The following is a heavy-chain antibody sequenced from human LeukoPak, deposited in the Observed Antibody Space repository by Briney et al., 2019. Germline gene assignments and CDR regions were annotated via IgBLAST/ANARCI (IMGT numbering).Heavy chain of an antibody. J-gene: IGHJ4*02. Sequence: GGSLRLSCAPSGFTFSSYSMNWVRQAPGKGLEWVSSISSSSSYIYYADSVKGRFTISRDNAKNSLYLQMNSLRAEDTAVYYCARGYCSITSCAYFDYWGQGTLVTVSS. D-gene: IGHD2-2*01. CDR1: GFTFSSYS. V-gene: IGHV3-21*01. CDR3: ARGYCSITSCAYFDY. CDR2: ISSSSSYI.